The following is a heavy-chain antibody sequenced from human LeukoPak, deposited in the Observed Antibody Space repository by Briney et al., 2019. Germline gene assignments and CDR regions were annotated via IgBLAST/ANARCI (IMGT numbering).Heavy chain of an antibody. Sequence: GRSLRLSCAASGFTFSSYGMHWVRQAPGKGLEWVAVIWYDGSNKYYADSVKGRFTISRDNSKNTLYLQINSLRAEDTAVYYCAKDFPPYFDILTAYYPGWFDPWGQGTLVTGSS. V-gene: IGHV3-33*06. CDR2: IWYDGSNK. D-gene: IGHD3-9*01. CDR1: GFTFSSYG. CDR3: AKDFPPYFDILTAYYPGWFDP. J-gene: IGHJ5*02.